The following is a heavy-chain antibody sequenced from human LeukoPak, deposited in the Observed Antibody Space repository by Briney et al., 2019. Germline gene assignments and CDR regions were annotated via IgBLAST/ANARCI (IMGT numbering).Heavy chain of an antibody. V-gene: IGHV3-30*18. CDR2: ISYDGSNQ. J-gene: IGHJ6*03. Sequence: SCKASGYTFTGYYMHWVRQAPGKGLEWVAVISYDGSNQYYADSVKGRFTISRDNSKNTLYLQMNSLRAEDTAVYYCAKDSSGASSSWYYYYYHMDVWGKGTTVTVSS. CDR3: AKDSSGASSSWYYYYYHMDV. D-gene: IGHD6-13*01. CDR1: GYTFTGYY.